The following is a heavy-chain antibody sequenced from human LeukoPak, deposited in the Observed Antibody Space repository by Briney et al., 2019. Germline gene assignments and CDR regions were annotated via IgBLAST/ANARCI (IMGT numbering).Heavy chain of an antibody. D-gene: IGHD1-1*01. V-gene: IGHV1-8*01. CDR2: MNPNSGNT. CDR1: GYAFTSYD. CDR3: ARGAAGTTEYYYYGMDV. J-gene: IGHJ6*02. Sequence: GASVKVSCKASGYAFTSYDINWVRQATGQGLEWMGWMNPNSGNTGYAQKFQGRVTMTRNTSISTAYMELSSLRSEDTAVYYCARGAAGTTEYYYYGMDVWGQGTTVTVSS.